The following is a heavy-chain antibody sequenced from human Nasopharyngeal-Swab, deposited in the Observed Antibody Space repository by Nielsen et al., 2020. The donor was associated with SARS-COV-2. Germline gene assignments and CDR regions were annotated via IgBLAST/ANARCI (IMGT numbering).Heavy chain of an antibody. CDR2: IYYSGST. J-gene: IGHJ4*02. CDR3: ARAPIVVVITAFDY. D-gene: IGHD3-22*01. Sequence: SETLSLTYTVSGGSISSGGYYWSWIRQHPGKGLEWIGYIYYSGSTYYNPSLKSRVTISVDTSKNQFSLKLSSVTAADTAVYYCARAPIVVVITAFDYWGQGTLVTVSS. V-gene: IGHV4-31*03. CDR1: GGSISSGGYY.